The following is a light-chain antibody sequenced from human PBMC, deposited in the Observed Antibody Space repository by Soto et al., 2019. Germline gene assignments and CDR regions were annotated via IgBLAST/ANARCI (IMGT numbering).Light chain of an antibody. Sequence: DIQMTQSPSSLSASVGDRVTITCRASQGINNYLAWFQQKPGKPPKPLIFAASSLQSGVSSHFSGSGSGTDFTLTISSLQPEDFATYYCQQYNSYPWTFGQGTKVEIK. J-gene: IGKJ1*01. CDR2: AAS. CDR3: QQYNSYPWT. V-gene: IGKV1-16*02. CDR1: QGINNY.